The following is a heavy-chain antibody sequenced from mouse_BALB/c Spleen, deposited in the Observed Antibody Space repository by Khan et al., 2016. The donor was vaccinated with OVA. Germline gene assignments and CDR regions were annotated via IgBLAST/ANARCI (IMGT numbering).Heavy chain of an antibody. D-gene: IGHD1-1*01. CDR3: ARTGYGGLGY. CDR2: IHPQNGGT. CDR1: GYTFTDYN. J-gene: IGHJ2*01. V-gene: IGHV1-18*01. Sequence: EVQLQQSGPELVKPGASVKIPCKASGYTFTDYNMDWMKQSHGQSLEWIGDIHPQNGGTIYNQKFKDKATLTVDKSSSTAYMELRSLTSEDTAVYDCARTGYGGLGYWGQGTTLTVSS.